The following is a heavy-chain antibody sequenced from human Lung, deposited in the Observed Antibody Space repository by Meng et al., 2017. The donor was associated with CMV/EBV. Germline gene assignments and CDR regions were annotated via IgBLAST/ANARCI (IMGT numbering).Heavy chain of an antibody. J-gene: IGHJ4*02. V-gene: IGHV1-18*01. D-gene: IGHD5-12*01. CDR3: ACGGYFGDY. CDR2: ISAYNGNT. CDR1: GYHFGRYG. Sequence: KVSGKASGYHFGRYGISWVRQAPGQGLEWMGWISAYNGNTNFAQNLQDRVTMTTDTSTSTAYMELRRLRSDDTAVYYCACGGYFGDYWGQGTLVTVSS.